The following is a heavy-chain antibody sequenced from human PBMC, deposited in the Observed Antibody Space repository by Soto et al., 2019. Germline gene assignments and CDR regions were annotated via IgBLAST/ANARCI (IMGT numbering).Heavy chain of an antibody. CDR3: VRDPAATVTTRVRWFDP. CDR2: ISSGSSTI. CDR1: GFTFSSYS. J-gene: IGHJ5*02. Sequence: GGSLRLSCAASGFTFSSYSMNWVRQAPGKGLEWVSYISSGSSTIYYADSVKGRFTISRDNAKNSLYLQMNSLRAEDTAVYYFVRDPAATVTTRVRWFDPWGQGTLVTVSS. V-gene: IGHV3-48*01. D-gene: IGHD4-17*01.